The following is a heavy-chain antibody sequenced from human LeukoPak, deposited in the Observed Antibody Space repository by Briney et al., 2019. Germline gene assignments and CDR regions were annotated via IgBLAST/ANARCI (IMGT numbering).Heavy chain of an antibody. V-gene: IGHV3-30*18. J-gene: IGHJ1*01. D-gene: IGHD2-15*01. Sequence: PGGSLRLSCAASGFTFSSYEMNWVRQAPGRGLEWVAVISSDGTNKNYADSVKGRLTISRDNSKNTLDLQMNSLRAEDTAVYYCAKEAYYCSGGDCPGYFHHWGQGTLVTVSS. CDR2: ISSDGTNK. CDR1: GFTFSSYE. CDR3: AKEAYYCSGGDCPGYFHH.